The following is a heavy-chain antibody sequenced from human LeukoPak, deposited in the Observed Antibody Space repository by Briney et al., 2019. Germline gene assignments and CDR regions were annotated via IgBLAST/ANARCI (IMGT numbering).Heavy chain of an antibody. V-gene: IGHV4-30-4*08. CDR2: IYYSGST. CDR3: AREAGIAARPRGDHYYYYMDV. J-gene: IGHJ6*03. CDR1: GGSISSGDDY. Sequence: PSETLSLTCTVSGGSISSGDDYWSWIRQPPGKGLEWIGYIYYSGSTYYNPSLKSRVTISVDTSKNQFSLKLSSVTAADTAVYYCAREAGIAARPRGDHYYYYMDVWGKGTTVTVSS. D-gene: IGHD6-6*01.